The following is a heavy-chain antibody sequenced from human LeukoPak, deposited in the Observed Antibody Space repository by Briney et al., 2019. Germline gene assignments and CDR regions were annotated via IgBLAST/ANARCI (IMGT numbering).Heavy chain of an antibody. Sequence: ASVKVSCKASGYTFTGYYMHGVRQAPGQRLEWMGWINPNSGGSNYAQTFQGRVTMTRDTSISTAYMELSRLRSDDTAVYYCARDSIAAAGAFDYWGQGTLVTVSS. V-gene: IGHV1-2*02. J-gene: IGHJ4*02. CDR1: GYTFTGYY. D-gene: IGHD6-13*01. CDR2: INPNSGGS. CDR3: ARDSIAAAGAFDY.